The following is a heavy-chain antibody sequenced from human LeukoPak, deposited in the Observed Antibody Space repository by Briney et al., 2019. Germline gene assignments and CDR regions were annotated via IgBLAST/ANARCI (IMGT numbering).Heavy chain of an antibody. J-gene: IGHJ6*03. V-gene: IGHV3-23*01. Sequence: GGTLRLSCVASGFTFSTYGMSWVRQAPGKGLEWVSAISGSGGSTYYADSVKGRFTISRDNSKNTLYLQMDSLRAEDTAVYYCAKDGGEYYDILTGYYPRLYYMDVWGKGTTVTISS. CDR3: AKDGGEYYDILTGYYPRLYYMDV. CDR1: GFTFSTYG. D-gene: IGHD3-9*01. CDR2: ISGSGGST.